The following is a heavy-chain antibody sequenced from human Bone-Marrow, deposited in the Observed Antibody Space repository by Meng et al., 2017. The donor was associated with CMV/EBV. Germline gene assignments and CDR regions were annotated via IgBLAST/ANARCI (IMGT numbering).Heavy chain of an antibody. J-gene: IGHJ2*01. CDR1: GFTFSSYA. CDR2: ISGSGVST. Sequence: GESLKISWVASGFTFSSYAMSWVRQAPGKGLEWVSTISGSGVSTYYADSVKGRFTISRDNSKNTLYLQMNSLRAEDTAVFYCAKDEGDWSWYFDLWGRGTLVTVSS. CDR3: AKDEGDWSWYFDL. V-gene: IGHV3-23*01. D-gene: IGHD2-21*01.